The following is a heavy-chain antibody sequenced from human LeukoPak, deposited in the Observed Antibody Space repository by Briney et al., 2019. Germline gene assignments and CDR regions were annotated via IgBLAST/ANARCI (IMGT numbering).Heavy chain of an antibody. D-gene: IGHD6-13*01. V-gene: IGHV4-4*07. J-gene: IGHJ4*02. CDR3: AREQIAAAGIVDY. CDR1: GGSISSYC. Sequence: SETLSLTCTVSGGSISSYCWSWIRQPAGKGLEWIGRIYTSGSTNYNPSLKSRVTISVDKSKNQFSLKLSSVTAADTAVYYCAREQIAAAGIVDYWGEGTLVTVSS. CDR2: IYTSGST.